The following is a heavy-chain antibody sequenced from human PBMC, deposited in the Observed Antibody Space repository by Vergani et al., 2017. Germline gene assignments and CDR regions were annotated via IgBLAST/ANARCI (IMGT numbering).Heavy chain of an antibody. CDR2: INPNSGGT. Sequence: QVQLVQSGAEVKKPGASVKVSCKASGYTFTGYYMHWVRQAPGQGLEWMGWINPNSGGTNYAQKFQGRVTMTRDTSISTAYMELSRLRSDDTAVYYCARDGYCSSTSCYGWFDPWAQGTLVTVSS. CDR3: ARDGYCSSTSCYGWFDP. V-gene: IGHV1-2*02. CDR1: GYTFTGYY. J-gene: IGHJ5*02. D-gene: IGHD2-2*03.